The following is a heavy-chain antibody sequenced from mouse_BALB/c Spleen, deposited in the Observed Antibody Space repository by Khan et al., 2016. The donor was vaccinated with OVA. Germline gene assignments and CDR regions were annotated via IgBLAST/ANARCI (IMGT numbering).Heavy chain of an antibody. Sequence: EVQLQESGPGLVKPSQSLSLTCTVTGYSITSDYAWNWIRQFPGNKLEWLGYISHSGSTSHTPSLKSRIFTTRDTSKNQFFLQLNSVTTEDTAAYYGTGGRTYWGQGTLVTVST. CDR2: ISHSGST. CDR3: TGGRTY. V-gene: IGHV3-2*02. D-gene: IGHD3-3*01. CDR1: GYSITSDYA. J-gene: IGHJ3*01.